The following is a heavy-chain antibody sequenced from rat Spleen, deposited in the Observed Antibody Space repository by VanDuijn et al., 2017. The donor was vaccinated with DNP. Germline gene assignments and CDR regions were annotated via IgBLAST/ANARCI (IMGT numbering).Heavy chain of an antibody. CDR3: ARENFGVDY. J-gene: IGHJ2*01. Sequence: EVKLVESGGGLVQPGRSLKLSCTASGFNFNDYWMGWVRQAPGKGLEWIAEINKDSSTIKYTPSLKEKLTISRDNAQNTLYLQRSKLGSEDTAIYYCARENFGVDYWGQGVMVTVSS. CDR1: GFNFNDYW. V-gene: IGHV4-2*01. D-gene: IGHD4-3*01. CDR2: INKDSSTI.